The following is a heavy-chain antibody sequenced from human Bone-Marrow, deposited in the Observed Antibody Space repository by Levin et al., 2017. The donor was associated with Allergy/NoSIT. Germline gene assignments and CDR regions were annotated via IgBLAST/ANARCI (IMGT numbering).Heavy chain of an antibody. Sequence: ASVKVSCKASGYAFTGYYMHWVRQAPGQGLEWMGRINPTSGGTNYAQQFLGRVTMTRDTSISTAYMELSSLRSDDTAVYYCARGDSYSSGWYSISDYWGQGTLVTVSS. V-gene: IGHV1-2*06. J-gene: IGHJ4*02. D-gene: IGHD6-19*01. CDR2: INPTSGGT. CDR3: ARGDSYSSGWYSISDY. CDR1: GYAFTGYY.